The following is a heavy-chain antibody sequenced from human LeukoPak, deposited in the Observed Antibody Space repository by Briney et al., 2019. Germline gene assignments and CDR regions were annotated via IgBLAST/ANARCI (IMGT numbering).Heavy chain of an antibody. J-gene: IGHJ5*02. V-gene: IGHV4-34*01. CDR2: INYSGST. Sequence: LRLSCAASGFTFSAYEMNWVRQAPGKGLEWIGSINYSGSTYYNVSLKSRVTISVDTSKNQFSLKLSSVTAADTAVYYCARGGYSSSWYDWFDPWGQGTLVTVSS. CDR1: GFTFSAYE. D-gene: IGHD6-13*01. CDR3: ARGGYSSSWYDWFDP.